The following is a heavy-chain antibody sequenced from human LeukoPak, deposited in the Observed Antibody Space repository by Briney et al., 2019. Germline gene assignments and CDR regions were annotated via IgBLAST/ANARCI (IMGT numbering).Heavy chain of an antibody. CDR3: ARGQPVVATMSRGNWFDP. CDR2: ISAYNGNT. D-gene: IGHD5-12*01. Sequence: GASVKVSCKASGYTFTSYGISWVRQAPGQGLEWMGWISAYNGNTNYAQKLQGRVTMTTDTSTSTAYMELRSLRSDDTAVYYCARGQPVVATMSRGNWFDPWGQGTLVTVSS. V-gene: IGHV1-18*01. CDR1: GYTFTSYG. J-gene: IGHJ5*02.